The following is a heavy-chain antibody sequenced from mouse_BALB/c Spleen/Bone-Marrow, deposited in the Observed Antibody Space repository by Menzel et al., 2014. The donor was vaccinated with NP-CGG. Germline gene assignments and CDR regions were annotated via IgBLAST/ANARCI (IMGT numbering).Heavy chain of an antibody. J-gene: IGHJ2*01. CDR2: IDPETGGT. CDR3: GREGDGNSYCVDY. V-gene: IGHV1-15*01. Sequence: QVHLQQPGAELVRPGASVTLSCKASGYTFTDYEMHWVKRTPVHGLEWIGAIDPETGGTAYNQKFKGKATLTADKSSSAACMGRRGVTSEESAGYYCGREGDGNSYCVDYGGQGTALTVSS. CDR1: GYTFTDYE. D-gene: IGHD2-1*01.